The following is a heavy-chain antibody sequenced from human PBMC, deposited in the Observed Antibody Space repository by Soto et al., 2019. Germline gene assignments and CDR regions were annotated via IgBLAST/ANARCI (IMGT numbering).Heavy chain of an antibody. J-gene: IGHJ5*02. CDR3: ARVVPVAEAWLGP. CDR2: ISLYSDGT. CDR1: GYTFSNYG. V-gene: IGHV1-18*01. Sequence: QVQLVQSGGEVKRPGASVKVSCKTSGYTFSNYGITWVRQAPGQPLEWLGWISLYSDGTNYAQKFQGRVSMTTDTSTTTAYMELRSLRSADTAVYYCARVVPVAEAWLGPWGQGTLVTVDS. D-gene: IGHD2-2*01.